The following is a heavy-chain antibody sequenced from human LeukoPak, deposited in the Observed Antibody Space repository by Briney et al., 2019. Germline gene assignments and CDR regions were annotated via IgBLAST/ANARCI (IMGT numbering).Heavy chain of an antibody. D-gene: IGHD7-27*01. CDR3: ARQPLGSLDY. V-gene: IGHV4-34*01. Sequence: SETLSLTCAVYGGSFSGYYWSWIRQPPGKGLEWIGEINHSGRTNYNPSLKSRVTISVDTSKNQFSLKLSSVTAADTAVYYCARQPLGSLDYWGQGTLVTVSS. J-gene: IGHJ4*02. CDR2: INHSGRT. CDR1: GGSFSGYY.